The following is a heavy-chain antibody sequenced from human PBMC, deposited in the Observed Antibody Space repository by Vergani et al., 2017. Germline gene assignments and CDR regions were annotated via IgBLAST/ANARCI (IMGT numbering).Heavy chain of an antibody. CDR1: GGSITYGAFY. CDR3: ARCFRDEGMIYGGTVENWFDP. CDR2: IYYSENK. J-gene: IGHJ5*02. D-gene: IGHD3-22*01. V-gene: IGHV4-39*01. Sequence: QLQLQESGPGLVKPSETLSLTCTVSGGSITYGAFYWGWIRQSPGKWLEWIGSIYYSENKFYNPSLESRVTLSIDTTKNQLSLKLKSVTAADTAVYYCARCFRDEGMIYGGTVENWFDPWGQGTLVTVSS.